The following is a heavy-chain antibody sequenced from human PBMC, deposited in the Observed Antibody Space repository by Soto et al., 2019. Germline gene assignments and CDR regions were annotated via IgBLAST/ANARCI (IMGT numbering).Heavy chain of an antibody. D-gene: IGHD1-26*01. CDR3: ARPYSGGPNDPFDV. CDR1: GYTFTNYW. V-gene: IGHV5-51*01. J-gene: IGHJ3*01. Sequence: PGESLKISCKGSGYTFTNYWIGWVRQLPGKGLEWMGIIYPGDSHAIYSPSFQGQVTMSADKSISTAYLQWSSLKASDTAMYYCARPYSGGPNDPFDVWGQGTMVTVSS. CDR2: IYPGDSHA.